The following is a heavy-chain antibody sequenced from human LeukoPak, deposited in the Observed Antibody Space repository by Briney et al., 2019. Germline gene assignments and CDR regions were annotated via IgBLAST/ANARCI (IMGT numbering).Heavy chain of an antibody. V-gene: IGHV4-39*07. CDR3: ARHVTSPLYYYGMDV. J-gene: IGHJ6*02. D-gene: IGHD2-21*02. CDR2: IYYSGST. Sequence: KSSETLSLTCTVSGGSISSSSYYWGWIRQPPGKGLEWIGSIYYSGSTYYNPSLKSRVTISVDTSKNQFSLKLSSVTAADTAVYYCARHVTSPLYYYGMDVWGQGTTVTVSS. CDR1: GGSISSSSYY.